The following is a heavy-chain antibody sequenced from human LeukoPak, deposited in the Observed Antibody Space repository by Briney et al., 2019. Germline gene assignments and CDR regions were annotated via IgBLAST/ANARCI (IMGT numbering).Heavy chain of an antibody. V-gene: IGHV3-7*01. D-gene: IGHD2-2*01. CDR1: GFTFSSYW. CDR2: IKQDGSEK. J-gene: IGHJ4*02. Sequence: GGSLRLSCAASGFTFSSYWMSWVRQAPGKGLDWVANIKQDGSEKYYVDSVKGRFTISRDNAKNSLYLQMNSLRAEDTAVYYCARDICSSTSWHIFDYWGQGTLVTVSS. CDR3: ARDICSSTSWHIFDY.